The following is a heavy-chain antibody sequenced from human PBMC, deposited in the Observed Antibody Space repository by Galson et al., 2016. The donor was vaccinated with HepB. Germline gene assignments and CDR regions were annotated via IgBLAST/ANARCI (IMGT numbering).Heavy chain of an antibody. CDR3: AGLWI. J-gene: IGHJ3*02. CDR1: GFTFSSYW. D-gene: IGHD3-16*01. V-gene: IGHV3-23*01. CDR2: IGSSGIIT. Sequence: SLRLSCAGSGFTFSSYWMTWVRRTPGKGLEWVSHIGSSGIITYYADSVRGRFTISRDNSKSTLYLQMHSLRDEDTAVYYCAGLWIWGQGTKVTVSS.